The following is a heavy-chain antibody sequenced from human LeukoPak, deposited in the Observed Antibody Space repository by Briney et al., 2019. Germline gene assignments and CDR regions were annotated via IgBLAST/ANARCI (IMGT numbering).Heavy chain of an antibody. V-gene: IGHV3-23*01. CDR2: ISGSGGST. D-gene: IGHD3-10*01. J-gene: IGHJ5*02. Sequence: TGGSLRLSCAASGFTFNSYAMSWVRLAAGKGLEWVSSISGSGGSTYYADSVKGRFTISRDSSKNMLYLQMNILRAEDTAIYYCAKDGIDSGDPNGFDPWGQGTLVTVSS. CDR1: GFTFNSYA. CDR3: AKDGIDSGDPNGFDP.